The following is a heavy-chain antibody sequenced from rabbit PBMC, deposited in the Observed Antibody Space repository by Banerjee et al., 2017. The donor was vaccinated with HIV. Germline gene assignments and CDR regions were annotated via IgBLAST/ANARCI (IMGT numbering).Heavy chain of an antibody. V-gene: IGHV1S40*01. CDR2: IYVGDRGP. CDR1: GFSFSSSYY. J-gene: IGHJ4*01. Sequence: QSLEESGGDLVKPGASLTLTCTASGFSFSSSYYMSWVRQAPGKGLEWIGCIYVGDRGPEYASWAKGRFTSSKTSSTTVTLKMTSLTAADTATYFCARTGGGVYRYFNLWGPGTLVTVS. CDR3: ARTGGGVYRYFNL. D-gene: IGHD8-1*01.